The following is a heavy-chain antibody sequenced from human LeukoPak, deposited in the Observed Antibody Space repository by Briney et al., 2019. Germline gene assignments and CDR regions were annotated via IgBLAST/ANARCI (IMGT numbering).Heavy chain of an antibody. Sequence: ASVKVSFKASGYTFTTSGITWVRQAPGQGLEWMGWISGYNGHTKYGQDFQGRVTMTTDTSTTTAYMELRSLRSADTAVYYCARGGRGGNNHFDYWGQGTLVTVSS. CDR1: GYTFTTSG. V-gene: IGHV1-18*01. CDR3: ARGGRGGNNHFDY. J-gene: IGHJ4*02. D-gene: IGHD1/OR15-1a*01. CDR2: ISGYNGHT.